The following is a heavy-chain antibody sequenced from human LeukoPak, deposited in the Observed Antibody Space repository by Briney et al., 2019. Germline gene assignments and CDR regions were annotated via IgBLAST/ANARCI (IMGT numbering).Heavy chain of an antibody. CDR1: GGSISSGGYS. V-gene: IGHV4-30-2*01. D-gene: IGHD2-21*01. J-gene: IGHJ6*02. CDR3: AREGLLLDGMDV. CDR2: IYHSGST. Sequence: PSQTLSLTCAVSGGSISSGGYSWSWIRQPPGKGLEWIGYIYHSGSTYYNPSLKSRVTISVDTSKNQFSLKLSSVTAADTAVYYCAREGLLLDGMDVWGQGTTVTVSS.